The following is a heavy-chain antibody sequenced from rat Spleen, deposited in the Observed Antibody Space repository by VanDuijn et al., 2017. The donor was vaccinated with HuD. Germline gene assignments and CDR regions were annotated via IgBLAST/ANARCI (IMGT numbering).Heavy chain of an antibody. J-gene: IGHJ2*01. D-gene: IGHD1-4*01. Sequence: EVQLVESGGGLVQPGRSLKLSCAASGFTFSDYNMAWVRQAPKKGLEWVATISYDGSSTYYRDSVKGRFTISRDNAKSTLYLQMDSLRSEDTATYYCARITTRVYYFDYWGQGVMVTVSS. V-gene: IGHV5-7*01. CDR1: GFTFSDYN. CDR2: ISYDGSST. CDR3: ARITTRVYYFDY.